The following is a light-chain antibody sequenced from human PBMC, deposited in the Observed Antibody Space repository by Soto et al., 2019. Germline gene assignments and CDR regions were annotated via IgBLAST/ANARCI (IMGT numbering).Light chain of an antibody. CDR1: QGISNY. V-gene: IGKV1-27*01. CDR3: QKYNSAPPWT. CDR2: AAS. J-gene: IGKJ1*01. Sequence: DIQMTQSPSSLSASVGDRVTITCRASQGISNYLAWYQQKPGKVPKLLIYAASTLQSGVSSRFSGSGSETDFTLTISSLQPEDVATYYCQKYNSAPPWTFGQGTKVEIK.